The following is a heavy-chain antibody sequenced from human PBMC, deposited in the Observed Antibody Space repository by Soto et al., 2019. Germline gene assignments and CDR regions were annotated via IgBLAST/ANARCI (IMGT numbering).Heavy chain of an antibody. D-gene: IGHD5-18*01. Sequence: QVQLQESGPGLVKPSETLSHTCTVSGGSISNYYWSWVRQSPGKGLEWIGYIFYIGTTNYNPSLKSRVTISLDTSKNQFSLKLRSVTAADTAVYYCVRGGGGYGNGTIDYWGQGTLVTVSS. CDR2: IFYIGTT. V-gene: IGHV4-59*01. CDR1: GGSISNYY. CDR3: VRGGGGYGNGTIDY. J-gene: IGHJ4*02.